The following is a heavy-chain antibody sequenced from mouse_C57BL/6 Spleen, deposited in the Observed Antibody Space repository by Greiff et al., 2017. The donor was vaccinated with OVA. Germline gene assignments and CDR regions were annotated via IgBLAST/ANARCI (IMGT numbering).Heavy chain of an antibody. D-gene: IGHD1-1*01. Sequence: VQLQQSGPGLVQPSQSLSITCTVSGFSLTSYGVHWVRQSPGKGLEWLGVIWRGGSTDYNAAFMSRLSITKDNSKSQVFFKMNSLQADDTAIYYCAKKPPGSTGYAMDYWGQGTSVTVSS. V-gene: IGHV2-5*01. J-gene: IGHJ4*01. CDR3: AKKPPGSTGYAMDY. CDR2: IWRGGST. CDR1: GFSLTSYG.